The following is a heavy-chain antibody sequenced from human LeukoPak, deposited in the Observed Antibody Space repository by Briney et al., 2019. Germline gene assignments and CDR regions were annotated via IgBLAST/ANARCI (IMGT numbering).Heavy chain of an antibody. D-gene: IGHD6-13*01. V-gene: IGHV1-24*01. CDR1: GYTLTELS. J-gene: IGHJ4*02. CDR3: ASSSSWYAVY. Sequence: ASVKVSCKVSGYTLTELSRHWVRQAPGKELEWMGGFDPEDGETIYAQNLQGRVTMTTDTSTTTAYMELRSLRSDDTAVYYCASSSSWYAVYWGQGTLVTVSS. CDR2: FDPEDGET.